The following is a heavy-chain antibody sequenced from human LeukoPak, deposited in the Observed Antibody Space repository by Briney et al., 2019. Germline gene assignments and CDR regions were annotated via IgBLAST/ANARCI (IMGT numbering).Heavy chain of an antibody. CDR2: MYYSGST. V-gene: IGHV4-59*01. J-gene: IGHJ3*02. D-gene: IGHD4-23*01. CDR3: ARATTVVTPSSRRAFDI. Sequence: PSETLSLTCTVSGGSIRSYYGSCIRQPPGEGLEWIGYMYYSGSTNYNPSFKARVTISVDTSKNRCSLKLSSVTAADTAVYYCARATTVVTPSSRRAFDIWGQGTMVTVSS. CDR1: GGSIRSYY.